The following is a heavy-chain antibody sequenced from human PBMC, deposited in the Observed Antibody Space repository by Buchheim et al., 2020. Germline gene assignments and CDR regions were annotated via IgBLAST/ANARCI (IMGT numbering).Heavy chain of an antibody. V-gene: IGHV1-46*03. CDR3: AKGATRWLQEPYAAFDI. CDR2: INPSGGST. Sequence: QVQLVQSGAEVKKPGASVKVSCKASGYTFTAHYIHWVRQAPGQGLEWMGIINPSGGSTSYAQKFRVRVTMTRDTSTSTVYMELSSLTSEDTAVYFCAKGATRWLQEPYAAFDIWGQGT. CDR1: GYTFTAHY. J-gene: IGHJ3*02. D-gene: IGHD5-24*01.